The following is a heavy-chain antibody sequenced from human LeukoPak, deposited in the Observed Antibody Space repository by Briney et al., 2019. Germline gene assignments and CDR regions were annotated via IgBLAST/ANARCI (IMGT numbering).Heavy chain of an antibody. Sequence: GGSLRLSRAASGFSFSDYYMSWVRQAPGKGLEWVSYITNSGSTIYYAESVKGRFTISRDDAKNSLYLTMNTLRAEDTAVYYCARDRDCGTTTCSVDYWGQGTLVTVSS. D-gene: IGHD2-2*01. CDR3: ARDRDCGTTTCSVDY. CDR1: GFSFSDYY. J-gene: IGHJ4*02. CDR2: ITNSGSTI. V-gene: IGHV3-11*01.